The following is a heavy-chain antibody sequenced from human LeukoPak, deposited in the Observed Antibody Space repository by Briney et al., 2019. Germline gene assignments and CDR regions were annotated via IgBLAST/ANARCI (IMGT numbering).Heavy chain of an antibody. Sequence: PSETLSLTCTVSGGSISSGGYYWSWIRQHPGKGLEWIGYIYYSGSTYYNPSLKSRVTISVDTSKNQCSLKLSSVTAADTAVYYCASFSRGYSYGFGSGHYYYYYGMDVWGQGTTVTVSS. V-gene: IGHV4-31*03. D-gene: IGHD5-18*01. CDR2: IYYSGST. J-gene: IGHJ6*02. CDR3: ASFSRGYSYGFGSGHYYYYYGMDV. CDR1: GGSISSGGYY.